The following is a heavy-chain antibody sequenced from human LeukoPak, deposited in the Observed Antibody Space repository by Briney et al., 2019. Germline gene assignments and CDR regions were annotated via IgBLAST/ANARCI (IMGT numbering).Heavy chain of an antibody. CDR1: GFTFNNAW. D-gene: IGHD1-26*01. CDR2: IKSKTDGGTI. CDR3: TTVFSENYYYYYMDV. J-gene: IGHJ6*03. V-gene: IGHV3-15*01. Sequence: GRSLRLSCAASGFTFNNAWMSWVRQASGKGLEWVGRIKSKTDGGTIDYAAPVKGRFTISRDDSKNTLYLQMNSLKTEDTAVYYCTTVFSENYYYYYMDVWGKGTTVTVSS.